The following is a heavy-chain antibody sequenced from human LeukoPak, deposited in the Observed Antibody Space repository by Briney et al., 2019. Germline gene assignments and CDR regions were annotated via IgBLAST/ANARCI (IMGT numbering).Heavy chain of an antibody. Sequence: ASVKVSCKASGGTFSSYAISWVRQAPGQGLEWMGGIIPIFGTANYAQKFQGRVTITTDESTSTAYMELSSLRSEDTAVYYCARVSCSSTSCYRNWYFDLWGRGTLVTVSS. CDR2: IIPIFGTA. CDR3: ARVSCSSTSCYRNWYFDL. CDR1: GGTFSSYA. D-gene: IGHD2-2*01. J-gene: IGHJ2*01. V-gene: IGHV1-69*05.